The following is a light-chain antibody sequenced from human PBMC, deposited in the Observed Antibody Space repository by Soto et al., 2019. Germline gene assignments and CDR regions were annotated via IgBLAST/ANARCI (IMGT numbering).Light chain of an antibody. Sequence: VQMTQSPSTLSASVGDGVTITCLASQRISTWLAWYQQKPGKAPKLLIYGASGLQSGVPSRFSGSGSGTHFTLTISSLQPEDFATYFCQQTYNTPQTFGGGTMVDIK. V-gene: IGKV1-39*01. J-gene: IGKJ4*01. CDR1: QRISTW. CDR3: QQTYNTPQT. CDR2: GAS.